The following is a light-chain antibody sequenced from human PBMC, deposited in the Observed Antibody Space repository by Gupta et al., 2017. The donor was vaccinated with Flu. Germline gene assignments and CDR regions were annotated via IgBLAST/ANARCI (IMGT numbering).Light chain of an antibody. CDR2: GAS. Sequence: SPATLSVSPGESATHTCRDSQSVSSNFEWYQQKPGQAPRLIIYGASNRDTGSPARFSGSGFAREFTLTSSSLQFEDFAVYYTQQDNTWGTFGQGTKVEIK. V-gene: IGKV3-15*01. CDR3: QQDNTWGT. CDR1: QSVSSN. J-gene: IGKJ1*01.